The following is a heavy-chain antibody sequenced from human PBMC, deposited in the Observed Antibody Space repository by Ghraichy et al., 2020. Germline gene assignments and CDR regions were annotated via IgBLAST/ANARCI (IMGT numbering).Heavy chain of an antibody. J-gene: IGHJ4*02. V-gene: IGHV3-15*01. CDR3: TTDFSSSGYYYDYPTIDY. D-gene: IGHD3-22*01. CDR2: IKSKTDGGTT. CDR1: GFTFSNAW. Sequence: GESPNISCAASGFTFSNAWMSWVRQAPGKGLEWVGRIKSKTDGGTTDYAAPVKGRFTISRDDSKNTLYLQMNSLKTEDTAVYYCTTDFSSSGYYYDYPTIDYWGQGTLVTVSS.